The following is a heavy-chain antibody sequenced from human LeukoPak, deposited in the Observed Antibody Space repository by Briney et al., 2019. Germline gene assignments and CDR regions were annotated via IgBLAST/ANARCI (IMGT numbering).Heavy chain of an antibody. J-gene: IGHJ6*02. D-gene: IGHD6-13*01. CDR3: ARGKPCRIAAAGPYYYGMDV. Sequence: SETLSLTCAVYGGSFSGYYWSWIRQPPGKGLESIGEINHSGSTNYNPSLKSRVTISVDTSKNQFSLKLSSVTAADTAVYYCARGKPCRIAAAGPYYYGMDVWGQGTTVTVSS. V-gene: IGHV4-34*01. CDR2: INHSGST. CDR1: GGSFSGYY.